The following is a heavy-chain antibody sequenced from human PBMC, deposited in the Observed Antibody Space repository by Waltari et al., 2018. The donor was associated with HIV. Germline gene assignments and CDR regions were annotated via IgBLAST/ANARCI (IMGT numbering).Heavy chain of an antibody. Sequence: QVLLVQSGAEVRTPGSSVKVSCRASGGTLDSYSIHWVRQAPGQGLEWMGRSIPMAEKANSAQKFQGRVTITADKATSTAYMQLNSLRSDDTAVYYCASARETMGVDLDFWGQGTLVTVSS. V-gene: IGHV1-69*02. CDR3: ASARETMGVDLDF. D-gene: IGHD3-10*01. CDR1: GGTLDSYS. J-gene: IGHJ4*02. CDR2: SIPMAEKA.